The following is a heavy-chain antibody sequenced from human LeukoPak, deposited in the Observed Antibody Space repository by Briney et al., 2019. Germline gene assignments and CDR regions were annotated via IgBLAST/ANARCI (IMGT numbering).Heavy chain of an antibody. CDR3: ARELRGDYVPRPYDY. J-gene: IGHJ4*02. CDR2: INPNSGGT. V-gene: IGHV1-2*02. D-gene: IGHD4-17*01. Sequence: ASVKVSCKASGYTFTGYYMHWVRQAPGQGLEWMGWINPNSGGTNYAQKFQGRVTMTRDTSISTAYMELSRLRSDDTAVYYCARELRGDYVPRPYDYWGQGTLVTVSS. CDR1: GYTFTGYY.